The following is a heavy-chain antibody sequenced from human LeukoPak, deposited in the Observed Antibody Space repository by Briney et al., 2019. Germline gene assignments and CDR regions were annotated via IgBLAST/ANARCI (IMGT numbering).Heavy chain of an antibody. J-gene: IGHJ4*02. Sequence: KPGASMRPSSAASGCSFSSYSMNWVRQPPKNGLEWVSSIRSGTSYIYYADFENGRITLSRDNATNSLYMQMTSCSAKPPADYYSARDLMAVAGTGSDGWGEGCLVTVSS. CDR3: ARDLMAVAGTGSDG. CDR2: IRSGTSYI. D-gene: IGHD6-19*01. CDR1: GCSFSSYS. V-gene: IGHV3-21*01.